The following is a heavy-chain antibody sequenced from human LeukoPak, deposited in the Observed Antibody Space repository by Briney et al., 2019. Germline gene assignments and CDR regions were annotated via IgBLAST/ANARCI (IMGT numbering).Heavy chain of an antibody. J-gene: IGHJ3*02. CDR2: IYYSGST. CDR3: ARRRLRDFDI. CDR1: GGSISSYY. V-gene: IGHV4-59*01. Sequence: PSETLSLTCTVSGGSISSYYWSWIRQPPGKGLEWIGYIYYSGSTNYNPSLKSRVTISVDTSKNQFSLKLSSVTAADTAVYYCARRRLRDFDIWGQGTMVTGSS. D-gene: IGHD3-16*01.